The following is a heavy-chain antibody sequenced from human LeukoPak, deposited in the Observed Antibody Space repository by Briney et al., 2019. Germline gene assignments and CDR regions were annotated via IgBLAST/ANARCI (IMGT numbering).Heavy chain of an antibody. Sequence: VGSLRLSCAASRFTLSNYVMSWVRQAPGKGVEGVSALSVREDSTYYADTLKGRFTLSRETSKNTQYLQMNILRAEDTAVYYCVKWGDYDILTGYYDRDYWGQGTLVTVSS. CDR3: VKWGDYDILTGYYDRDY. V-gene: IGHV3-23*01. CDR2: LSVREDST. J-gene: IGHJ4*02. D-gene: IGHD3-9*01. CDR1: RFTLSNYV.